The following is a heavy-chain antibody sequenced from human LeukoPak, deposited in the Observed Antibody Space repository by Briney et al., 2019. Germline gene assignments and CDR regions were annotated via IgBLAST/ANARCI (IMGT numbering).Heavy chain of an antibody. CDR3: ASSGPPPDYYMDV. J-gene: IGHJ6*03. V-gene: IGHV4-39*01. Sequence: PSETLSLTCTVSGGSISSSSYYWGWIRHPPGKGLEWIGSIYYSGSTYYNPSLKSRVTISVDTSKNQFSLKLSSVTAADTAVYYCASSGPPPDYYMDVWGKGTTVTVSS. D-gene: IGHD2-15*01. CDR2: IYYSGST. CDR1: GGSISSSSYY.